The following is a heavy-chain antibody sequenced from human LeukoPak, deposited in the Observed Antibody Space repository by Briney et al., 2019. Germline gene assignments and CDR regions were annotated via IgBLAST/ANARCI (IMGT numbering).Heavy chain of an antibody. CDR2: IYYSGST. Sequence: PSETLSLTCTVSGGSMSGYYWSWIRQPPGKGLEWIGYIYYSGSTNYNPSLKSRVTISVDTSKNQFSLKLSSVTAEDTAVYYCARVNSGYADAFDIWGQGTMVTVSS. D-gene: IGHD5-12*01. V-gene: IGHV4-59*01. J-gene: IGHJ3*02. CDR3: ARVNSGYADAFDI. CDR1: GGSMSGYY.